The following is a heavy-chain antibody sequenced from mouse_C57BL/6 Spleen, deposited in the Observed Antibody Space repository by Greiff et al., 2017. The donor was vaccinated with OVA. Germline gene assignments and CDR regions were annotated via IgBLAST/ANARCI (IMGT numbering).Heavy chain of an antibody. V-gene: IGHV1-82*01. Sequence: VQLQQSGPELVKPGASVKISCKASGYAFSSSWMNWVKQRPGKGLEWIGRIYPGDGDTNYNGKFKGKATLTADKSSSTAYMQLSSLTSEDSAVYFCARSGGGYDAYFDYWGQGTTLTVSS. D-gene: IGHD2-2*01. CDR1: GYAFSSSW. CDR3: ARSGGGYDAYFDY. CDR2: IYPGDGDT. J-gene: IGHJ2*01.